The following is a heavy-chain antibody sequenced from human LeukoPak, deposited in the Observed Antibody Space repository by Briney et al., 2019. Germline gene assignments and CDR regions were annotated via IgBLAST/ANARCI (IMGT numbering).Heavy chain of an antibody. CDR2: IYTSGST. V-gene: IGHV4-61*02. D-gene: IGHD2-2*01. CDR1: GGSISSGSYY. Sequence: PSQTPSLTCTVSGGSISSGSYYWSWIRQPAGKGLEWIGRIYTSGSTNYNPSLKSRVTISVDTSKNQFSLTLSSVTAADTAVYYCARCLMPAEYGMDVWGQGTTVTVSS. CDR3: ARCLMPAEYGMDV. J-gene: IGHJ6*02.